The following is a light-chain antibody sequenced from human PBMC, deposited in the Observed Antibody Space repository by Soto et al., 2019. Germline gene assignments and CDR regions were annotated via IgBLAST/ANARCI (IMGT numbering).Light chain of an antibody. CDR2: DVS. V-gene: IGLV2-11*01. J-gene: IGLJ2*01. CDR1: SSDVGGYNY. CDR3: CSNAGSYEV. Sequence: QSALTQPRSESGSPGQSVTISCTGTSSDVGGYNYVSWYQQHPGKAPKGMIYDVSERPSGVPDRFSGSKSGNTASLTISGLQAEDEADYYCCSNAGSYEVFGGGTKLTVL.